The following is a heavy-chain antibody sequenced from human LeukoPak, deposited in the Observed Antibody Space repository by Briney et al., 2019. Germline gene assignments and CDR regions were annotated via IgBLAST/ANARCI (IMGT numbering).Heavy chain of an antibody. CDR1: GFTFSNYW. J-gene: IGHJ4*02. CDR3: ARDLYRIVVVPHYFDY. D-gene: IGHD3-22*01. V-gene: IGHV3-7*01. CDR2: IKEDGSEK. Sequence: GGSLRLSCAASGFTFSNYWMSWVRQAPGKGLEWVANIKEDGSEKYYVDSVKGRFTISRDNAKKSLYLQMNSLGAEDTAVYYCARDLYRIVVVPHYFDYWGQGTLVTVSS.